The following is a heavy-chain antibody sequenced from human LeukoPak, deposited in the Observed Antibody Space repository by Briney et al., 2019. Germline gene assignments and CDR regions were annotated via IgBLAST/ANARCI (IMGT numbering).Heavy chain of an antibody. J-gene: IGHJ4*02. CDR1: GGSISGYY. CDR2: IYSSGST. V-gene: IGHV4-4*07. CDR3: ARAYCSGGSCYSGFDY. Sequence: PSEALSLTCTVSGGSISGYYWSWIRQPAGKGLDWIGRIYSSGSTNYNPSLKSRVTMSVDTSKNQFSLKLSSVTAADTAVYYCARAYCSGGSCYSGFDYWGQGTLVTVSS. D-gene: IGHD2-15*01.